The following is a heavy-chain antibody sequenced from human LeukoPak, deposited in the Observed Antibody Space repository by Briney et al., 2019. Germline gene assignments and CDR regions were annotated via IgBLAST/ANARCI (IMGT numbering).Heavy chain of an antibody. Sequence: SETLSLTCTVSGGSISSYYWSWIRQPPGKGLEWIGYIYYSGSTNYNPSLKSRVTISVDTSKNQFSLELSSVTAADTAVYYCARHYLSASESYYYYGMDVWGQGTTVTVSS. CDR2: IYYSGST. CDR3: ARHYLSASESYYYYGMDV. CDR1: GGSISSYY. D-gene: IGHD2-2*01. V-gene: IGHV4-59*08. J-gene: IGHJ6*02.